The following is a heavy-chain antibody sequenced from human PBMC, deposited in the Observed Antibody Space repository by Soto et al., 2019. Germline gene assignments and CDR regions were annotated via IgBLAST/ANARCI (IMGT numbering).Heavy chain of an antibody. J-gene: IGHJ4*02. CDR3: ASIGYCSSTSCYGSQTRFDY. V-gene: IGHV1-69*02. Sequence: GASVKVSCKASGGTFSSYTISWVRQAPGQGLEWMGRIIPILGIANYAQKFQGRVTITADKSTSTAYMELSSLRSEDTAVYYCASIGYCSSTSCYGSQTRFDYWGQGTLVTVSS. CDR1: GGTFSSYT. CDR2: IIPILGIA. D-gene: IGHD2-2*01.